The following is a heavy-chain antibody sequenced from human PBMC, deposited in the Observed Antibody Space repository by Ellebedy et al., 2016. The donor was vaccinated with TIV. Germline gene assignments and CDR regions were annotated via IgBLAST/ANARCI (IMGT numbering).Heavy chain of an antibody. CDR2: ISYDGSNK. V-gene: IGHV3-30-3*01. CDR3: ARAGDIVVVPAARGLDWYFDL. CDR1: GFTFSSYA. J-gene: IGHJ2*01. Sequence: GGSLRLSCAASGFTFSSYAMHWVRQAPGKGLEWVAVISYDGSNKYYADSVKGRFTISRDNSKNTLYLQMNSLRAEDTAVYYCARAGDIVVVPAARGLDWYFDLWGRGTLVTVSS. D-gene: IGHD2-2*01.